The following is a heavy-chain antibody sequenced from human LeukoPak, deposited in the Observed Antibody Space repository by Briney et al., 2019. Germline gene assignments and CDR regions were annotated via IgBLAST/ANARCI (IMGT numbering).Heavy chain of an antibody. V-gene: IGHV4-34*01. CDR2: INHSGST. J-gene: IGHJ4*02. CDR3: AAPREDIAATIIY. CDR1: GGSFRGYY. D-gene: IGHD5-12*01. Sequence: NTSETLSLTCAVYGGSFRGYYWNWIRQPPGKGLEWIGEINHSGSTNYNPSLKSRVTISVDTSKNQFSLKLSSVTAADTAVYYCAAPREDIAATIIYWGQGTLVTVSS.